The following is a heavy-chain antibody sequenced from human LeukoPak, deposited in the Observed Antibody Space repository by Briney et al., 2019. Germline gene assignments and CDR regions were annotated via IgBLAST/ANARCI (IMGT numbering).Heavy chain of an antibody. CDR1: GFTFSSYG. CDR2: IRYDGSNK. V-gene: IGHV3-30*02. Sequence: GGSLRLSCAASGFTFSSYGMHWVRQAPGKGLEWVAFIRYDGSNKYYADSVKGRFTISRDNSKNTLYLQMNSLRAEDTAVYYCAKDSGYCSSTSCNDDAFDIWGQGTMVTVSS. CDR3: AKDSGYCSSTSCNDDAFDI. D-gene: IGHD2-2*03. J-gene: IGHJ3*02.